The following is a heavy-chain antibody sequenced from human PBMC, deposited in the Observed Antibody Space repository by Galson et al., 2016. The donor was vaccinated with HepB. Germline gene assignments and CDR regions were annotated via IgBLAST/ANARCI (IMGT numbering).Heavy chain of an antibody. V-gene: IGHV4-39*07. D-gene: IGHD2-21*02. CDR1: GGSISGSGQH. CDR3: ARVRGGDSDFDY. CDR2: IYYGGSS. J-gene: IGHJ4*01. Sequence: SETLSLTCSVSGGSISGSGQHWGWIRQPPGKGLEWIGTIYYGGSSYYNPSLKSRVTMSVDTSKDRFSLNLNSVTAADTAVYYCARVRGGDSDFDYWGPGTLVIVPS.